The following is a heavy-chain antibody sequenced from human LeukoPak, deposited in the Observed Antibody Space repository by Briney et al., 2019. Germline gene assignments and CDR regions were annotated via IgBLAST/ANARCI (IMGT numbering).Heavy chain of an antibody. CDR2: ISAYTGNT. CDR3: ATVGSYYEGYFDY. Sequence: GASVKLSCTASGYTFTSYGISWVRQAPGQGLEWMGWISAYTGNTNYAQTLQGSVTMTTDTSTSTAYMELRSLRSDGTAVYYCATVGSYYEGYFDYWGQGTLVTVSS. V-gene: IGHV1-18*01. D-gene: IGHD1-26*01. J-gene: IGHJ4*02. CDR1: GYTFTSYG.